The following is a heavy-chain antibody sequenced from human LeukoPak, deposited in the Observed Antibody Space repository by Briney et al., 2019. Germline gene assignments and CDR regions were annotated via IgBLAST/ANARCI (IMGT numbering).Heavy chain of an antibody. CDR2: IYHSGST. Sequence: SQTLSLTCAVSGGSISSGGYSWSWIRQPPGXXXXXXGYIYHSGSTYYNPSLKSRVTISVDRSKNQFSLKLSSVTAADTAVYYCARDNDRANYFDYWGQGTLVTVSS. CDR3: ARDNDRANYFDY. D-gene: IGHD3-9*01. V-gene: IGHV4-30-2*01. J-gene: IGHJ4*02. CDR1: GGSISSGGYS.